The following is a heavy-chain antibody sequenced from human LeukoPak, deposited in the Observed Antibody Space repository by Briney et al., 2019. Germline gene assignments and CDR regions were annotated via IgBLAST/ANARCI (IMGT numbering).Heavy chain of an antibody. CDR1: GFTFSSYS. D-gene: IGHD6-13*01. CDR3: ARGAGGSSWYLNYYYYYYMDV. V-gene: IGHV3-21*01. J-gene: IGHJ6*03. CDR2: ISSSSSYI. Sequence: GGSLRLSCAASGFTFSSYSMNWVRQAPGKGLEWVSSISSSSSYIYYADSVKGRFTISRDNAKNSLYLQMNSLRAEDTAVYYCARGAGGSSWYLNYYYYYYMDVWGKGTTVTISS.